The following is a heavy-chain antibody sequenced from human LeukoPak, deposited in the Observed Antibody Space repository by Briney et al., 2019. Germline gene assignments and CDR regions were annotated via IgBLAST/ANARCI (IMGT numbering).Heavy chain of an antibody. CDR3: ARDLGYDFWSGYSAFDI. Sequence: SETLSLTCTVSGGSISSYYWSWIQQPAGKGLEWIGRIYTSGSTNYNPSLKSRVTMSVDTSKNQFSLKLSSVTAADTAVYYCARDLGYDFWSGYSAFDIWGQGTMVTVSS. CDR1: GGSISSYY. CDR2: IYTSGST. J-gene: IGHJ3*02. V-gene: IGHV4-4*07. D-gene: IGHD3-3*01.